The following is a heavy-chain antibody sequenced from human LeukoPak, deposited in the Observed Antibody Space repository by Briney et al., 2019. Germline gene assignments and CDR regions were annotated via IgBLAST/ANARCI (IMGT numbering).Heavy chain of an antibody. V-gene: IGHV1-18*04. Sequence: ASAKVSCKASGYTFSNYGISWARQAPGLGLEWMGWTSYNGNTNYAQKFQDRVTMTTDTSTTTAYMELRSLESDDTAVYYCARHSGSGWQALGYWGQGTLVTVSS. CDR3: ARHSGSGWQALGY. D-gene: IGHD6-19*01. J-gene: IGHJ4*02. CDR2: TSYNGNT. CDR1: GYTFSNYG.